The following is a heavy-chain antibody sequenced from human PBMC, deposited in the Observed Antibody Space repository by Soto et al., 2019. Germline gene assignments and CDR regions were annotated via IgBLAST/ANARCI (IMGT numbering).Heavy chain of an antibody. J-gene: IGHJ4*02. CDR2: ISYDGSNK. CDR1: GFTFSSYA. Sequence: QVQLVESGGGVVQPGRSLRLSCAASGFTFSSYAMHWVRQAPGKGLEWVAVISYDGSNKYYADSVKGRFTISRDNSKNTLYLQMNSLRAEDTAVYYCARVQQWLVYYFDYCGQGTLVTVSS. V-gene: IGHV3-30-3*01. D-gene: IGHD6-19*01. CDR3: ARVQQWLVYYFDY.